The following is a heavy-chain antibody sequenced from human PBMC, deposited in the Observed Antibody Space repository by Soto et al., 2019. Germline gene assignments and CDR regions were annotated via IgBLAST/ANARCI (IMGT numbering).Heavy chain of an antibody. CDR3: AGRRGYGYYNWFDP. Sequence: SETLSLTCTVSGGSISSGGYYWSWIRQHPGKDLEWIGYIYYSGSTYYNPSLKSRVTISVDTSKNQFSLKLSSVTAADTAVYYCAGRRGYGYYNWFDPWGQGTLVTVSS. CDR1: GGSISSGGYY. V-gene: IGHV4-31*03. CDR2: IYYSGST. J-gene: IGHJ5*02. D-gene: IGHD5-18*01.